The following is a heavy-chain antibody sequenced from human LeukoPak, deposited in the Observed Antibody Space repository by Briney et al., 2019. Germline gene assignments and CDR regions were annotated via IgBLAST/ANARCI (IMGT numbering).Heavy chain of an antibody. CDR3: ARGTTRLCPDY. J-gene: IGHJ4*02. Sequence: SETLPLTCAVSGYSISSGYYWGWIRQPPGKGLEWIGSFYHGVGTYYNPSLKSRVTMSADTSKNQFSLKLSSVTAADTAVYYCARGTTRLCPDYWGQGTLVTVSS. V-gene: IGHV4-38-2*01. D-gene: IGHD2-2*01. CDR2: FYHGVGT. CDR1: GYSISSGYY.